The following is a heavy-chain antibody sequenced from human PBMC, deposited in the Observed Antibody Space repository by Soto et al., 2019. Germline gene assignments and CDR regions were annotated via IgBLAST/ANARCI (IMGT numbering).Heavy chain of an antibody. Sequence: QVQLQQSGPGLVKPSQTLSLTCAVFGDSVSSNTAAWTWIRQSPSRGLEWLGRTYYRSKWYNDYAVSVXXRXTXXPDTSRNQFSLQLNSVTPEDTAVYYCARDLGAFDIWGQGTMVTVSS. V-gene: IGHV6-1*01. CDR2: TYYRSKWYN. J-gene: IGHJ3*02. D-gene: IGHD7-27*01. CDR3: ARDLGAFDI. CDR1: GDSVSSNTAA.